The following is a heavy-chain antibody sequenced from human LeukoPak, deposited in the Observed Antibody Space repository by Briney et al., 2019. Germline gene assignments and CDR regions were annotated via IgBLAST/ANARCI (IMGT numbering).Heavy chain of an antibody. D-gene: IGHD2/OR15-2a*01. Sequence: ASVKVSCKASGYTFTGYYMHWVRQAPGQGLEWMGIINPSGGGTNYAQRFQGRVTMTRETSTSTVYMELSSLKSEDTAVYHCAREHSTAYPFAYWGQGTLVTVSS. CDR2: INPSGGGT. CDR3: AREHSTAYPFAY. J-gene: IGHJ4*02. CDR1: GYTFTGYY. V-gene: IGHV1-46*01.